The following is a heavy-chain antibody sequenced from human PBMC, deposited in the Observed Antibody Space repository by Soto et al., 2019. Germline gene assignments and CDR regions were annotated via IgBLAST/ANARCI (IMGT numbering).Heavy chain of an antibody. D-gene: IGHD4-4*01. J-gene: IGHJ6*02. CDR1: GGSFSGYY. CDR2: INHSGST. Sequence: PSETLSLTCAVYGGSFSGYYWSWIRQPPGKGLEWIGEINHSGSTNYNPPLKSRVTISVDTSKNQFSLKLSSVTAADTAVYYCAKLQSNYYYGMDVWGQGTTVTVSS. CDR3: AKLQSNYYYGMDV. V-gene: IGHV4-34*01.